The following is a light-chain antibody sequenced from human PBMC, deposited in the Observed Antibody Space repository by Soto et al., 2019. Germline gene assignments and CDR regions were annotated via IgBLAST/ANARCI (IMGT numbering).Light chain of an antibody. CDR3: QQYSSSPGT. V-gene: IGKV3-20*01. CDR2: GAS. Sequence: EIVLTQSPGTLSLSPGERATLSCRASQSASSSYLAWYQQKPGQAPRLLIYGASSRATGIPDRFSGSESGTDFTLTISRLEPEDLAVYYCQQYSSSPGTFGQGTKVEIK. CDR1: QSASSSY. J-gene: IGKJ1*01.